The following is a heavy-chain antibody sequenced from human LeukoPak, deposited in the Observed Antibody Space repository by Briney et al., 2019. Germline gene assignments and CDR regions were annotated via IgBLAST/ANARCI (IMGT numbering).Heavy chain of an antibody. V-gene: IGHV3-23*01. CDR2: ISGSGAST. CDR1: GFTFISSA. Sequence: GGSLRLSCAASGFTFISSAISWVRQAPGSGLEWVSAISGSGASTSYADSVRGRFTISRDNSKNTLFLQMSSLRVDDTAVYYCARKGYYGLESLRTGYTYGYADSWGQGTLVTVSS. CDR3: ARKGYYGLESLRTGYTYGYADS. D-gene: IGHD5-18*01. J-gene: IGHJ4*02.